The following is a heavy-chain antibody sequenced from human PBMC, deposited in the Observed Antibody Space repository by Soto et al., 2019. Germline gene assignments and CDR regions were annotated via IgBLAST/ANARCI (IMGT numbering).Heavy chain of an antibody. J-gene: IGHJ4*02. D-gene: IGHD3-9*01. V-gene: IGHV1-24*01. Sequence: ASVKVSCKVSGYTLTELSMHWVRQAPGKRLEWKGGFDPEEGETIYAQKFQGRVTMTEDTSTDTAYMEVSSLRSEDTAVYYCATDAPVSRYFDWLLHWGQGALVTVSS. CDR3: ATDAPVSRYFDWLLH. CDR1: GYTLTELS. CDR2: FDPEEGET.